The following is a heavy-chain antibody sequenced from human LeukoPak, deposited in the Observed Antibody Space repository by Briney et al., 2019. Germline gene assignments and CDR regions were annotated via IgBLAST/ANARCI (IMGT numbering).Heavy chain of an antibody. D-gene: IGHD3-3*01. CDR1: GFTFSSYW. J-gene: IGHJ4*02. CDR2: IISDGSST. Sequence: GGSLRLSCAASGFTFSSYWMHWVRQAPGKGLVWVSRIISDGSSTSYADSVKGRFTISRDNAKNTLYLQMNSLRAEDTAVYYCARDTYRPYYDFWSGYYTDILDYWGQGTLVTVSS. V-gene: IGHV3-74*01. CDR3: ARDTYRPYYDFWSGYYTDILDY.